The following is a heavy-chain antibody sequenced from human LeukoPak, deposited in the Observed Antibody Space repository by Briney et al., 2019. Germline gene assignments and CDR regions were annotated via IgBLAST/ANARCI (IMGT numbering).Heavy chain of an antibody. J-gene: IGHJ4*02. CDR2: ISSSGSAI. CDR1: GFTFSSYS. CDR3: ARGGGLWFGDHTDY. Sequence: GGSLRLSCAASGFTFSSYSMNWVRQAPGKGLEWVSSISSSGSAIYYADSVKGRFTISRDNAKNSLYLQMNSLRAEDTAVYYCARGGGLWFGDHTDYWGQGTLVTVSS. V-gene: IGHV3-21*04. D-gene: IGHD3-10*01.